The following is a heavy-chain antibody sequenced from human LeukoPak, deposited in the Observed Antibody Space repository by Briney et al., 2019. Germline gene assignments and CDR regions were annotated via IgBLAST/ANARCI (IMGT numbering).Heavy chain of an antibody. D-gene: IGHD3-22*01. Sequence: PGGSLRLSCAASGFTFSSYSMNWVRQAPGKGLEWVSSISSSSSYIYYADSVKGRFTISRDNAKNSLYLQMNSLRAEDTAVYYCARERYYDSSGSFAFDIWGQGTMVTVSS. CDR2: ISSSSSYI. V-gene: IGHV3-21*01. J-gene: IGHJ3*02. CDR1: GFTFSSYS. CDR3: ARERYYDSSGSFAFDI.